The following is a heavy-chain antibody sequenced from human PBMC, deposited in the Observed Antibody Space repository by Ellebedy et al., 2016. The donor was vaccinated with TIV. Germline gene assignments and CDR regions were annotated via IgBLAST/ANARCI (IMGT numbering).Heavy chain of an antibody. CDR2: FDPEDGET. V-gene: IGHV1-24*01. J-gene: IGHJ4*02. Sequence: AASVKVSCKVSGYTLTELSMHWVRQAPGKGLEGMGGFDPEDGETIYAQKFQGRVTMTEDTSTDTAYMELSSLRSEDTAVYYCATDRAVRYCSSTSCYKGFVVVVAATRGFDYWGQGTLVTVSS. CDR3: ATDRAVRYCSSTSCYKGFVVVVAATRGFDY. D-gene: IGHD2-2*02. CDR1: GYTLTELS.